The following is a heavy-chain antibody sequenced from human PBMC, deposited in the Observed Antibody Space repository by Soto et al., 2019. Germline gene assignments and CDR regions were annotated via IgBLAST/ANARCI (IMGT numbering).Heavy chain of an antibody. CDR3: VCLAVAGLDGMDV. J-gene: IGHJ6*02. CDR2: INPSGGST. Sequence: GASVKVSGTPTGYTFTSYYIHCAPQSPGQGLEWMGIINPSGGSTSYAQKLQGRVTMTRDTSTSTVYMELSSLRSEDTAVFYCVCLAVAGLDGMDVWGQGTMVTVSS. CDR1: GYTFTSYY. D-gene: IGHD6-19*01. V-gene: IGHV1-46*01.